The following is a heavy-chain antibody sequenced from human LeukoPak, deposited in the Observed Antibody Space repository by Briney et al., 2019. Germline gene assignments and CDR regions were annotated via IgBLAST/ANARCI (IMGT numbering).Heavy chain of an antibody. CDR1: GFIFSSYA. CDR2: ISYDGSNK. J-gene: IGHJ4*02. V-gene: IGHV3-30-3*01. D-gene: IGHD5-18*01. Sequence: PGGSLRLSCAASGFIFSSYAMHWVRQAPGKGLEWVAVISYDGSNKYYADSVKGRFTISRDNSKNTLYLQMNSLRAEDTAVYYCARGWNTAMVTTDYWGQGTLVTVSS. CDR3: ARGWNTAMVTTDY.